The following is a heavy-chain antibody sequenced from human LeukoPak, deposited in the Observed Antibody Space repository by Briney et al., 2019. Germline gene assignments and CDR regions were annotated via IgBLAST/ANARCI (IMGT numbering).Heavy chain of an antibody. CDR2: IYSGGDT. CDR3: ARDLESGSYGGVGY. CDR1: GFTFSSYG. V-gene: IGHV3-66*01. J-gene: IGHJ4*02. D-gene: IGHD1-26*01. Sequence: PGGSLRLSCAASGFTFSSYGMSWVRQAPGKGLEWVSIIYSGGDTYYADSVKGRFTISRDNSKNTLYLQMNSLRAEDTAVYYCARDLESGSYGGVGYWGQGTLVTVSS.